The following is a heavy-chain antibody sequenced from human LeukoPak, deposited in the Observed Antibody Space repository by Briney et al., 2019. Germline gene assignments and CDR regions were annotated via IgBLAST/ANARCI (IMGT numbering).Heavy chain of an antibody. V-gene: IGHV4-34*01. CDR2: INHSGST. CDR1: GGSFSGYY. J-gene: IGHJ4*02. D-gene: IGHD6-6*01. CDR3: ARRRAAAHGSFDY. Sequence: SETLSLTCAVYGGSFSGYYWSWIRQPPGKGLEWIGKINHSGSTNYNPSLKSRVTISVDTSKNQFSLKLSSVTAADTAVYYCARRRAAAHGSFDYWGQGTLVTVSS.